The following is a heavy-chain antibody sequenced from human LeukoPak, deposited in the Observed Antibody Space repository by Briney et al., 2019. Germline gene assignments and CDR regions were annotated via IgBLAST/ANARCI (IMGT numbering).Heavy chain of an antibody. CDR1: GYTFTGYY. CDR2: INPNSGGT. Sequence: GASVKVSFKASGYTFTGYYMHWVRQAPGQGLEWMGRINPNSGGTNYAQKFQGRVTMTRDTSISTAYMELSRLRSDDTAVYYCARDLTHDSSGDLDYWGQGTLVTVSS. V-gene: IGHV1-2*06. CDR3: ARDLTHDSSGDLDY. J-gene: IGHJ4*02. D-gene: IGHD3-22*01.